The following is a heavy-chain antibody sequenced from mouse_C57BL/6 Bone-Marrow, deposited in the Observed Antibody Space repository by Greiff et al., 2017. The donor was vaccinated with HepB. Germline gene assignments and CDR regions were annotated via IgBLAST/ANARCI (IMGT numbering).Heavy chain of an antibody. CDR1: GYSFTGYY. D-gene: IGHD2-3*01. Sequence: EVQLQESGPELVKPGASVKISCKASGYSFTGYYMNWVKQSPEKSLEWIGEINPSTGGTTYNQKFKAKATLTVDKSSSTAYMQLKSLTSEDSAVYYCARCPDGYYGWFAYWGQGTLVTVSA. V-gene: IGHV1-42*01. J-gene: IGHJ3*01. CDR3: ARCPDGYYGWFAY. CDR2: INPSTGGT.